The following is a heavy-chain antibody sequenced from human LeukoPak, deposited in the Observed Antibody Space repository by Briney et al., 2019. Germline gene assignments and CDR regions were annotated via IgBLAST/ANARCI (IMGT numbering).Heavy chain of an antibody. CDR2: IYYSGST. J-gene: IGHJ4*02. D-gene: IGHD3-10*01. CDR1: GGSISSYY. V-gene: IGHV4-59*01. CDR3: ASQKYYYGSGALSPPDY. Sequence: PSETLSLTCTVSGGSISSYYWSWIRRPPGKGLEWIGYIYYSGSTNYNPSLKSRVTISVDTSKNQFSLKLSSVTAADTAVYYCASQKYYYGSGALSPPDYWGQGTLVTVSS.